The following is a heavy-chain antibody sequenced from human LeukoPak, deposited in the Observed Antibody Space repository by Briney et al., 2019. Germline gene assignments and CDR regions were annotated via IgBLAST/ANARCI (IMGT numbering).Heavy chain of an antibody. CDR3: AKEFSPPTLAAADYYYYYMDV. D-gene: IGHD6-13*01. J-gene: IGHJ6*03. CDR1: GFTFSSYE. Sequence: GGSLRLSCAASGFTFSSYEMNWVRQAPGKGLEWVSAISGSGGSTYYADSVKGRFTISRDNSKNTLYLQMNSLRAEDTAVYYCAKEFSPPTLAAADYYYYYMDVWGKGTTVTVSS. CDR2: ISGSGGST. V-gene: IGHV3-23*01.